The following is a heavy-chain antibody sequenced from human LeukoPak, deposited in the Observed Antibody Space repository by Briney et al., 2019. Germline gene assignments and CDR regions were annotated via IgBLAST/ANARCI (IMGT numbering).Heavy chain of an antibody. CDR1: GGSISSGSYY. J-gene: IGHJ4*02. CDR3: ARDSDY. Sequence: SQTLSLTCTVSGGSISSGSYYWSWIRQPAGKGLEWIGRIYASGSTNYNPSLKSRVTISVDTSKNQFSLKLSSVTAADTAVYYCARDSDYWGQGTLVTVSS. CDR2: IYASGST. V-gene: IGHV4-61*02.